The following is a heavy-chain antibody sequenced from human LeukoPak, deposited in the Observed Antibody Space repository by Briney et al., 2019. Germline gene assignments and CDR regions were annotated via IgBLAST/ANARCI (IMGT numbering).Heavy chain of an antibody. CDR1: GFTFSSYA. CDR2: IYTGGTT. D-gene: IGHD3-16*01. CDR3: ASGPTYDYVRVILY. V-gene: IGHV3-53*05. J-gene: IGHJ4*02. Sequence: PGGSLRLSCAASGFTFSSYAMSWVRQAPGKGLEWVSVIYTGGTTYYRDSVKGRFTISRDNSKNTVYLRMDSLRPEDTAVYYCASGPTYDYVRVILYWGQGTLVTVSS.